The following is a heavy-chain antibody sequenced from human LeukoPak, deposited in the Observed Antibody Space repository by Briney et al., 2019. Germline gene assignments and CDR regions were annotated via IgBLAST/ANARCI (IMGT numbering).Heavy chain of an antibody. V-gene: IGHV1-18*01. J-gene: IGHJ6*03. Sequence: ASVKVSCKASGYTFTSYGISWVRQAPGQGLEWMGWISAYNGSTNYAQKLQGRVTMTTDTSTSTAYMELRSLRSDDTAVYYCARAGGYYYYYYMDVWGKGTTVTVSS. CDR1: GYTFTSYG. D-gene: IGHD6-25*01. CDR2: ISAYNGST. CDR3: ARAGGYYYYYYMDV.